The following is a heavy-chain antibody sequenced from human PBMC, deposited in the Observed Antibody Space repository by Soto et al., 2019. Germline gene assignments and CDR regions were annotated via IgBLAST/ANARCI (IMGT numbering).Heavy chain of an antibody. CDR2: ISGYDGNT. Sequence: QVQLVQSGGEVKFPGASVKVSCKASGYTCTSYGISWVRQAPGQGLEWMGWISGYDGNTNYAQKVRGGVSLTTDTSTNSAYMELRSLTSDDTAVYYCARAGAVAGSAVGWLDPWGQGTLVSVSP. D-gene: IGHD6-19*01. V-gene: IGHV1-18*01. CDR1: GYTCTSYG. CDR3: ARAGAVAGSAVGWLDP. J-gene: IGHJ5*02.